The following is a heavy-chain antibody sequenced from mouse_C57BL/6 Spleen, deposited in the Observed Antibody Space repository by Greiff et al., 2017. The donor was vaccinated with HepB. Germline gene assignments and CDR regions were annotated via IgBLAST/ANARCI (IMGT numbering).Heavy chain of an antibody. D-gene: IGHD1-1*02. Sequence: VQLVESGPELVKPGASVKISCKASGYPFSSSWMNWVQQRPGKGLVWIGRIYPGDGDTNYNGKFKGKVTLTADKSSNTAYMQLISLTSDDSAVYFCAREGFGGCYFDYWGTGTTLTVSS. V-gene: IGHV1-82*01. CDR1: GYPFSSSW. CDR3: AREGFGGCYFDY. CDR2: IYPGDGDT. J-gene: IGHJ2*01.